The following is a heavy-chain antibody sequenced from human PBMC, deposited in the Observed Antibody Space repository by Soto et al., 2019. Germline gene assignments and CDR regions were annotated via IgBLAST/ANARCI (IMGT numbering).Heavy chain of an antibody. Sequence: SETLSLTCAVYGGSFSGYYWSWIRQPPGKGLEWIGEINHSGGTNYNPSLKSRVTISVDTSKNQFSLKLSSVAAADTAVYYCARGLRARYYYDSSGYYYPSRFDYWGQGTLVTVSS. J-gene: IGHJ4*02. CDR2: INHSGGT. CDR1: GGSFSGYY. CDR3: ARGLRARYYYDSSGYYYPSRFDY. D-gene: IGHD3-22*01. V-gene: IGHV4-34*01.